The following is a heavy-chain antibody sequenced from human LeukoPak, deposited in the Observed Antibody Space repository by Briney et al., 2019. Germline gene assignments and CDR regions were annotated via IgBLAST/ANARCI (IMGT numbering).Heavy chain of an antibody. CDR3: ARGRGAARSRGYFDY. Sequence: SETLSLTCAVYGGSFSGYYWSWIRQPPGKGLEWIGEINHSGSTNCNPSLKSRVTISVDTSKNQFSLKLSSVTAADTAVYYCARGRGAARSRGYFDYWGQGTLVTVSS. J-gene: IGHJ4*02. D-gene: IGHD6-6*01. V-gene: IGHV4-34*01. CDR1: GGSFSGYY. CDR2: INHSGST.